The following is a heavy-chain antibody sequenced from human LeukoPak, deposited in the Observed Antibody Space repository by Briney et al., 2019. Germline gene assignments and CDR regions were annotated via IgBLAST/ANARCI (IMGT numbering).Heavy chain of an antibody. D-gene: IGHD6-19*01. V-gene: IGHV3-7*01. CDR1: GFIFTNYW. J-gene: IGHJ3*02. CDR2: IKQDGGEK. Sequence: PGGSLRLSCVASGFIFTNYWMSWVRQAPGKGLEWVANIKQDGGEKYYVDSVKGRFTISRDNAKNSLDLQMNNLRVEDTAVYYCATSQTTSGRYGNAFDIWGQGTTVTVSS. CDR3: ATSQTTSGRYGNAFDI.